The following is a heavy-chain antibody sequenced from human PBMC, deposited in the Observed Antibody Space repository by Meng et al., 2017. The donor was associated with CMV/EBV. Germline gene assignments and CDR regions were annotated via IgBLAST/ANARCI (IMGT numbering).Heavy chain of an antibody. CDR1: GYTFTGYY. Sequence: DSVKVSCKASGYTFTGYYMPWVRQSPGQGLEWMGWINPNSGGTNYAQKFQGRVTMTRDTSISTAYMELSRLRSDDTAVYYCARGGYCSSTSCSDYYYYGMDVWGQGTTVTVSS. CDR2: INPNSGGT. V-gene: IGHV1-2*02. J-gene: IGHJ6*02. CDR3: ARGGYCSSTSCSDYYYYGMDV. D-gene: IGHD2-2*01.